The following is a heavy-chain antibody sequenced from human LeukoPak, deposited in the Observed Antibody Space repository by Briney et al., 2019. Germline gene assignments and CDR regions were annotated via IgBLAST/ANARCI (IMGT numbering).Heavy chain of an antibody. CDR1: GYRFTTYW. CDR3: ARSPVPRAWFDP. D-gene: IGHD1-26*01. J-gene: IGHJ5*02. V-gene: IGHV5-51*01. Sequence: GESLKISCKGSGYRFTTYWIGWVRQMPGKGLEWMGIIFPGDSDTIYNPSFQGQVTISADKSISTAYLQWSSLKASDTAMYYCARSPVPRAWFDPWGQGTLVTVSS. CDR2: IFPGDSDT.